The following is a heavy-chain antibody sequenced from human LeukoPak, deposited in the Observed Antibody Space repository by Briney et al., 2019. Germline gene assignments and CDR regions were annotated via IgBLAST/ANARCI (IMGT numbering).Heavy chain of an antibody. CDR2: INHSGST. J-gene: IGHJ4*02. D-gene: IGHD5/OR15-5a*01. V-gene: IGHV4-34*01. CDR3: VSTAGY. CDR1: GGSFSGFFSGYY. Sequence: SETLSLTCAVYGGSFSGFFSGYYWNWIRQPPGKGLEWIGEINHSGSTNYNPSLKSRVTISIDTSKNQFSLRMSSVTAADTAVYYCVSTAGYWGQGTLVTVPS.